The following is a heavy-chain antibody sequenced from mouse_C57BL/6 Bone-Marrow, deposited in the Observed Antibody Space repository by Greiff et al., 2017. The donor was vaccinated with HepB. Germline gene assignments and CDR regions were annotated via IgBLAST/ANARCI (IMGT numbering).Heavy chain of an antibody. V-gene: IGHV1-9*01. CDR2: ILPGSGST. J-gene: IGHJ2*01. D-gene: IGHD2-4*01. CDR3: ARGVGLRGYFDY. Sequence: QVQLQQSGAELMKPGASVKLSCKATGYTFTGYWIEWVKQRPGHGLEWIGEILPGSGSTNYNEKFKGKATFTEDTSSNTAYMQLSSLTTEDSAIYYCARGVGLRGYFDYWGQGTTLTVSS. CDR1: GYTFTGYW.